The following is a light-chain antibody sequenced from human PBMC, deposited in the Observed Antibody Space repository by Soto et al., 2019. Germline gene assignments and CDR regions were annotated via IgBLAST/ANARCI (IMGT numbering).Light chain of an antibody. CDR2: DVS. V-gene: IGLV2-14*01. Sequence: QSVLTQPASVSGSPGQSITISCTGTSSDVGGYNYVSWYQQHPGKAPKLMIYDVSNRPSGVSNRFSGSKSGNTASLTISGLQAEDEVDYYCSSYTSSSTLVFGTGTKFTVL. CDR1: SSDVGGYNY. J-gene: IGLJ1*01. CDR3: SSYTSSSTLV.